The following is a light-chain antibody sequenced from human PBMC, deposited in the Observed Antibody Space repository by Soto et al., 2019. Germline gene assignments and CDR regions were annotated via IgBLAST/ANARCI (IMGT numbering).Light chain of an antibody. CDR3: CSYAGGSNV. V-gene: IGLV2-23*03. J-gene: IGLJ1*01. CDR2: EGS. Sequence: QSALTQPASVSGSPGQSITISCTGTSSDVGSYKFVSWYQQYPGKAPKLMIYEGSKRPSGVSDRFSGSKSGNTASLTISGLQAEDEAVYFCCSYAGGSNVFGAGTKVTVL. CDR1: SSDVGSYKF.